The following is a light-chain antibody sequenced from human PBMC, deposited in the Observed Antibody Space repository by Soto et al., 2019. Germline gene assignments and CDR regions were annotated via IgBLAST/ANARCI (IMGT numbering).Light chain of an antibody. Sequence: DIVMTQSPLSLPVTPGEPASISCRSSQSLLHSNGYNYLDWYQQKPGQSPQLPIYLGSNRASGVPDRFSGSGSGTDFTLKISKVEAEDVGVYYCMQALQTPITFGQGTRLEIK. CDR2: LGS. CDR3: MQALQTPIT. V-gene: IGKV2-28*01. CDR1: QSLLHSNGYNY. J-gene: IGKJ5*01.